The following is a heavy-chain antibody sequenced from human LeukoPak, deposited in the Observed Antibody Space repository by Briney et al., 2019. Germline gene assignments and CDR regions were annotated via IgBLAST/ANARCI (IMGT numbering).Heavy chain of an antibody. V-gene: IGHV3-23*01. D-gene: IGHD6-6*01. CDR3: VRESITAPVVFDF. J-gene: IGHJ3*01. Sequence: QTGGSLRLSCAASGFTFSSYAMSWVRQAPGKGLEWVSAISGNGVSTFYADSVKGRFTISRDNSKSTLYLQMNSLRAEDTAVYYCVRESITAPVVFDFWGQGTMVTVSS. CDR2: ISGNGVST. CDR1: GFTFSSYA.